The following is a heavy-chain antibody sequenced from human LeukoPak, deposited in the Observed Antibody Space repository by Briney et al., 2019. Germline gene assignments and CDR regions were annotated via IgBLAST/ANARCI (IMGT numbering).Heavy chain of an antibody. CDR1: GFTFNTYS. Sequence: PGGSLRLSCAASGFTFNTYSLIWVRQALGKGLEWVSSISGSSTYIFYADSVKGRFTISRDNSKNTLYLQMNSLRAEDTAVYYCAKGSHIAADFYFDYWGQGTLVTVSS. V-gene: IGHV3-21*01. CDR2: ISGSSTYI. J-gene: IGHJ4*02. CDR3: AKGSHIAADFYFDY. D-gene: IGHD6-13*01.